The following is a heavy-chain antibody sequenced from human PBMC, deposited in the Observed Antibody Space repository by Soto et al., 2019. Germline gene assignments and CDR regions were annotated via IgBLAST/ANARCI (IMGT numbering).Heavy chain of an antibody. CDR1: GFTLNSYS. V-gene: IGHV3-48*02. CDR3: VRGRSDSLMDV. Sequence: GGSLRLSCAGSGFTLNSYSMNWVRQAPGKGLEWVSYISSSRTTIYYADSVKGRFTISRDDAKNSLYLQMNSLRDDDTAVYFCVRGRSDSLMDVWGQGTTVTVSS. CDR2: ISSSRTTI. J-gene: IGHJ6*02.